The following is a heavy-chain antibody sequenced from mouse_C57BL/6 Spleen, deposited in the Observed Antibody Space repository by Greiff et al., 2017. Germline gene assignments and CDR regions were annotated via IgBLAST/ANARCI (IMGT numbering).Heavy chain of an antibody. V-gene: IGHV1-81*01. CDR3: ARRIPHDYGTSWFAY. CDR1: GYTFTSYG. CDR2: IYPRSGNT. Sequence: VQLQQSGAELARPGASVKLSCKASGYTFTSYGISWVKQRTGQGLEWIGEIYPRSGNTYYNEKFKGKATLTADKSSSTAYMELRSLTSEDSAVYFCARRIPHDYGTSWFAYWGQGTLVTVSA. J-gene: IGHJ3*01. D-gene: IGHD1-1*01.